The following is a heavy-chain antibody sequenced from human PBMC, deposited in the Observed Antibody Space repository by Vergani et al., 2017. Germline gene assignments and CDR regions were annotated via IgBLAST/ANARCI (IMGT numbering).Heavy chain of an antibody. CDR3: ARGGPLRDSSAYFDY. J-gene: IGHJ4*02. D-gene: IGHD3-22*01. Sequence: QVQLVQSGAEVKKPGSSVKVSCKASGGTFSSYTISWVRQAPGQGLEWMGRIIPILGIANYAQKFQVSVTITADKSTSTAYMELSSLRSEDTAVYYCARGGPLRDSSAYFDYWGQGTLVTVSS. CDR2: IIPILGIA. CDR1: GGTFSSYT. V-gene: IGHV1-69*02.